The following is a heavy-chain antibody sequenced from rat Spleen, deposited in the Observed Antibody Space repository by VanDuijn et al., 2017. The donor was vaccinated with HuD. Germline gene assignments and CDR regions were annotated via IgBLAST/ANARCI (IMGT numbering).Heavy chain of an antibody. CDR2: ISYDGGST. Sequence: EVQLVESDGGLVQPGRSLKLSCAASGFTFSNYGMAWVRQAPKKGLEWVAYISYDGGSTYYRDPVKGRFTISRDNAKSTLYLQLDSLRSEDTATYYCARRFDFDYWGQGVMVTVSS. J-gene: IGHJ2*01. CDR3: ARRFDFDY. CDR1: GFTFSNYG. D-gene: IGHD4-3*01. V-gene: IGHV5-29*01.